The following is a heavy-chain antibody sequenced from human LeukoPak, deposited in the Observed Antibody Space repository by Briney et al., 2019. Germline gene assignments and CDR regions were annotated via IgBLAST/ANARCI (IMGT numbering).Heavy chain of an antibody. CDR1: GGSFSGYY. Sequence: SETLSLTCAVYGGSFSGYYWNWIRQPPGKGLEWIGEINHSGSTNYNPSLKSRVTISVDTSKNQFSLKLSSVTTADTAVYYCARGPFITMIVVVSYFDYWGQGTLVTVSS. CDR3: ARGPFITMIVVVSYFDY. J-gene: IGHJ4*02. CDR2: INHSGST. V-gene: IGHV4-34*01. D-gene: IGHD3-22*01.